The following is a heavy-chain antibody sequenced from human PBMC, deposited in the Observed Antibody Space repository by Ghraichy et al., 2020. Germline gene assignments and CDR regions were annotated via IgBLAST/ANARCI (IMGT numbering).Heavy chain of an antibody. V-gene: IGHV4-39*01. CDR1: GGSISSSSYY. Sequence: SETLSLTCTVSGGSISSSSYYWGWIRQPPGKGLEWIGSIYYSGSTYYNPSLKSRVTISVDTSKNQFSLKLSSVTAADTAVYYCARPVEDYYDSSGYNYYFDYWGQGTLVTVSS. CDR2: IYYSGST. CDR3: ARPVEDYYDSSGYNYYFDY. D-gene: IGHD3-22*01. J-gene: IGHJ4*02.